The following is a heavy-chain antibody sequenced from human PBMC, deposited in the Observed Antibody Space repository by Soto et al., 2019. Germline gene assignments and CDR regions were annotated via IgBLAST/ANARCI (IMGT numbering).Heavy chain of an antibody. CDR1: GYTFSDYY. V-gene: IGHV3-11*01. J-gene: IGHJ4*02. Sequence: QVQLVESGGDLVKRGGSLRLSCAASGYTFSDYYMSWIRQAPGKGLEWVSYIDTSSTKIYYADSVKGRFTISRDNAKNSQNLEMNNLRDEDTAVYYCASHYDMWSGYLSPVDYWGQGTLVTVSS. CDR2: IDTSSTKI. CDR3: ASHYDMWSGYLSPVDY. D-gene: IGHD3-3*01.